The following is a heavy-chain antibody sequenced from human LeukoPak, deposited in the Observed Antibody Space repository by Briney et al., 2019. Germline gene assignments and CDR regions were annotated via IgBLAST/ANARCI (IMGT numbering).Heavy chain of an antibody. V-gene: IGHV1-2*02. CDR1: VYTFTGYY. D-gene: IGHD3-3*01. CDR3: ARSRPGNYYGTDY. Sequence: ASVTVSCTPSVYTFTGYYLHWVRQAPGQGLEWMGWINPHSGDTIYAQEFQGRVTMTRDTSLSTAYMDLSRLTSDDTAFYFCARSRPGNYYGTDYGGQGTRVTVSS. J-gene: IGHJ4*02. CDR2: INPHSGDT.